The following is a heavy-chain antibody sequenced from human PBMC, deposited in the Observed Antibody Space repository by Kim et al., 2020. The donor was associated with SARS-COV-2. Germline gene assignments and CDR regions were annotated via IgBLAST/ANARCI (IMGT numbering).Heavy chain of an antibody. CDR1: GFSFTTYE. Sequence: GGSLRLSCITSGFSFTTYEMNWVRQAPGKGLEWIAYISTRGTTIFYADSVKGRFTISRDNALNSVFLQMNSLRDEDTATYSCAREDSSGYYVPSAFDDWG. V-gene: IGHV3-48*03. D-gene: IGHD3-22*01. J-gene: IGHJ3*01. CDR2: ISTRGTTI. CDR3: AREDSSGYYVPSAFDD.